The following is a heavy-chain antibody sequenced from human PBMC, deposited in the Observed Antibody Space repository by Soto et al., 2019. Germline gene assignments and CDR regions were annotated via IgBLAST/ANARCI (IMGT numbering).Heavy chain of an antibody. J-gene: IGHJ3*02. CDR1: SYTITSYH. Sequence: SVKVYCKAASYTITSYHINWLRQSTGKIIEWMGWMNPNSGNTGYAQKFQGRVTMTRNTSICTVYMEMSSLRSEDTAVYYCARGPGGLRFLEYAAFDIWGQGTMVT. CDR3: ARGPGGLRFLEYAAFDI. CDR2: MNPNSGNT. V-gene: IGHV1-8*01. D-gene: IGHD3-3*01.